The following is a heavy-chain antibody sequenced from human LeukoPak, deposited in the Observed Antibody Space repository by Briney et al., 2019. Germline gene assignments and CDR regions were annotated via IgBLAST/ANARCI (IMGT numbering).Heavy chain of an antibody. CDR1: GFTFSSYE. V-gene: IGHV3-48*03. Sequence: PGGSLRLSCAASGFTFSSYEMNWVRQAPGEGLEWVSYISSSGSTIYYADSVKGRFTVSRDNAKNSLYLQMNSLRAEDTAVYYCASAFGAGYSSGSDVFDIWGQGTMVTVSS. D-gene: IGHD6-19*01. CDR2: ISSSGSTI. CDR3: ASAFGAGYSSGSDVFDI. J-gene: IGHJ3*02.